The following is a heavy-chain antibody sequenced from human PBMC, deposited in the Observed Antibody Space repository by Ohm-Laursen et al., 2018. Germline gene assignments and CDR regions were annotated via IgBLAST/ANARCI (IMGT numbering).Heavy chain of an antibody. CDR3: ARGFSGWWGRIDY. CDR1: GGSFSGYD. V-gene: IGHV4-34*01. CDR2: INHIGRT. Sequence: GTLSLTCAVYGGSFSGYDWSWIRQPPGKGLEWIGEINHIGRTNYNPSLKSRVTISVDTSKNQFSLKLSSVTAADTAVYYCARGFSGWWGRIDYWGQGILVTVSS. J-gene: IGHJ4*02. D-gene: IGHD6-19*01.